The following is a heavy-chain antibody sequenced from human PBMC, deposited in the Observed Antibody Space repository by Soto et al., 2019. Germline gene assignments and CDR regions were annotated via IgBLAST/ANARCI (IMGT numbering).Heavy chain of an antibody. J-gene: IGHJ4*02. D-gene: IGHD1-26*01. CDR3: AKDTYIIVGGTHIDF. CDR1: GFTFDDYA. Sequence: EVHLVESGGGLVQPGRSLRLSCAASGFTFDDYAMHWVRQAPGKGLKWVSGISWNSDSTGYADSVKGRFTISRDNAKNSLFLQMNSLRAEDTALYFCAKDTYIIVGGTHIDFWGRGTLVSVSS. V-gene: IGHV3-9*01. CDR2: ISWNSDST.